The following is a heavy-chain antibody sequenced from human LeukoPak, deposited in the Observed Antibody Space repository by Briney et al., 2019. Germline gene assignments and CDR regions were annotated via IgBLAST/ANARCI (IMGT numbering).Heavy chain of an antibody. CDR2: IYYSGTT. V-gene: IGHV4-39*01. CDR1: GGSISNTNYY. J-gene: IGHJ4*02. Sequence: SETLSLTCTISGGSISNTNYYWGWIRQPPGKGLEWIGNIYYSGTTYYNPSLRSRVTISVDTSKNQFSLKVTSVTAADTAVYYCASGRRPKTWIDYWGQGTLVTVSS. D-gene: IGHD1-26*01. CDR3: ASGRRPKTWIDY.